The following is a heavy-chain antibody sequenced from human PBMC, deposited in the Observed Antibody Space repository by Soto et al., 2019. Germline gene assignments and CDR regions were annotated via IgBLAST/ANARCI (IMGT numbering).Heavy chain of an antibody. CDR3: AKEGGAYFDWLEKPYFDY. J-gene: IGHJ4*02. V-gene: IGHV3-30*18. D-gene: IGHD3-9*01. CDR1: GFTFSSYG. CDR2: ISYDGSNK. Sequence: QVQLVESGGGVVQPGRSLRLSCEASGFTFSSYGMHWVRQAPGKGLEWVAVISYDGSNKYYADSVKGRFTISRDNSKNPLYLQMNSLRAEDTAVYYCAKEGGAYFDWLEKPYFDYWGQGTLVTVSS.